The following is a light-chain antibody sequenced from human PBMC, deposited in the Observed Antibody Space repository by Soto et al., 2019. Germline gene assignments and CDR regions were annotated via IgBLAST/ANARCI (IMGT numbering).Light chain of an antibody. J-gene: IGKJ1*01. V-gene: IGKV1-39*01. CDR3: HQTYDTLWT. Sequence: DIQLTQFPSFLSASVGDRVTITCRASQTVTRYLHWFQQKPGKAPKLVIFGATNLQTEVSARFTGSGSGTDFTLTISGLQPEDFATYYCHQTYDTLWTFGQGPKV. CDR2: GAT. CDR1: QTVTRY.